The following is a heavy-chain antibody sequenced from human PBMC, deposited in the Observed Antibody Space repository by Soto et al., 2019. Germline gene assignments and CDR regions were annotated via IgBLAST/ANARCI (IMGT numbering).Heavy chain of an antibody. J-gene: IGHJ4*02. D-gene: IGHD3-10*01. CDR2: IYYSGST. Sequence: SETLSLTCTVSGGSISSGVYYWSWIRHHPGKGLEWIGYIYYSGSTYYNPSLKSRVTISVDTSKNQFSLKLSSVTAADTAVYYCARGRKWVRGVLFDYWGQGTLVTVSS. CDR1: GGSISSGVYY. CDR3: ARGRKWVRGVLFDY. V-gene: IGHV4-31*03.